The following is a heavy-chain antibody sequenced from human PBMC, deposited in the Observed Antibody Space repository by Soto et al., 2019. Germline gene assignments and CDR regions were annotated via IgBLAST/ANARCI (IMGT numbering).Heavy chain of an antibody. CDR2: IKSKTHGGIT. V-gene: IGHV3-15*07. J-gene: IGHJ4*01. D-gene: IGHD2-2*01. CDR1: DVTCINPG. Sequence: TAADVTCINPGINRIIQNKGKGLDWVGRIKSKTHGGITDFAAPVKGRFAISRDDSKNMVYLQMNSLKNEDTGIYYCSRNSYSTILVARFDFWAHRPLLTVPS. CDR3: SRNSYSTILVARFDF.